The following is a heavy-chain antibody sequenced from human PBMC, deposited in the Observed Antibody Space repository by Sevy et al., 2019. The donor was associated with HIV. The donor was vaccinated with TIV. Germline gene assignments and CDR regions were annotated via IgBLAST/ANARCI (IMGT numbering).Heavy chain of an antibody. J-gene: IGHJ4*02. D-gene: IGHD2-21*01. Sequence: GGSLRLSCAASGFTFSDYYMGWVRHAPGKGLEWVTNINKDGSRKNYVDSVKGRFTISRDNTKNSLFLQMNGLRNDDTVAYYCARELWPGDYWGQGTLVTVSS. CDR3: ARELWPGDY. CDR1: GFTFSDYY. V-gene: IGHV3-7*01. CDR2: INKDGSRK.